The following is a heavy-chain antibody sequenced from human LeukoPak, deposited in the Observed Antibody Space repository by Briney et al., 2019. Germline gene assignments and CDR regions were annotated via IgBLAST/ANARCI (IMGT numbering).Heavy chain of an antibody. CDR3: ATLQGIAAAGTRVDY. CDR2: IYYSGST. D-gene: IGHD6-13*01. V-gene: IGHV4-39*01. J-gene: IGHJ4*02. Sequence: SETLSLTCTVSGGSISSSSYYWGWIRQPPGKGLEWIGSIYYSGSTYCNPSLKSRVTISVDTSKNQFSLKLSSVTAADTAVYYCATLQGIAAAGTRVDYWGQGTLVTVSS. CDR1: GGSISSSSYY.